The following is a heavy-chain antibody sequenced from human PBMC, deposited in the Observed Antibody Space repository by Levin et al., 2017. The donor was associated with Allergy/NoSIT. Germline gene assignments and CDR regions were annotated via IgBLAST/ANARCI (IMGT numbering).Heavy chain of an antibody. D-gene: IGHD3-22*01. CDR1: GYTFIDYW. CDR2: IGPYNSDS. J-gene: IGHJ4*02. V-gene: IGHV5-51*01. Sequence: GESLKISCKASGYTFIDYWIGWVRQMPGKGLEWMGIIGPYNSDSRYRPSFSFQVTISVDKSISTAYLQWSSLKASDIAMYYCVRLESSASYYVFHWGQGTVVTVSS. CDR3: VRLESSASYYVFH.